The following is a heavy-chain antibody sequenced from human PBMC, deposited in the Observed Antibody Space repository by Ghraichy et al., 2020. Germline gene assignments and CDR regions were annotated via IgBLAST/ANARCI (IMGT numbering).Heavy chain of an antibody. CDR1: GYTFTSYG. CDR3: ARALGSIAVAGAPGGYFDL. Sequence: ASVKVSCKASGYTFTSYGISWVRQAPGQGLEWMGWISAYNGNTNYAQKLQGRVTMTTDTSTSTAYMELRSLRSDDTAVYYCARALGSIAVAGAPGGYFDLWGRGTLVTVSS. J-gene: IGHJ2*01. V-gene: IGHV1-18*01. D-gene: IGHD6-19*01. CDR2: ISAYNGNT.